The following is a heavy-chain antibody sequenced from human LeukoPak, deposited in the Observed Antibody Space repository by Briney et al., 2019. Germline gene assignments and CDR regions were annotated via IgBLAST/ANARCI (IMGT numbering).Heavy chain of an antibody. D-gene: IGHD3-10*01. CDR2: ISHSGGV. J-gene: IGHJ5*02. CDR1: SDSISDYY. Sequence: SETLSLTCTVSSDSISDYYWGWIRQPPEKGLEWIGYISHSGGVTYSPSLKPPVTISLDTSKNQVSLKLSSVTAADTAMYYCVRVHYSSGSLSSWFDPWGRGILVTASS. CDR3: VRVHYSSGSLSSWFDP. V-gene: IGHV4-4*08.